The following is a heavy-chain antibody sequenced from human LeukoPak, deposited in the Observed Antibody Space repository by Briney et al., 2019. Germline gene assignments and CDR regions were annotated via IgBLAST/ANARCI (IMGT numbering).Heavy chain of an antibody. Sequence: PSETLSLTCTVSGYSISSGYYWGWIRQPPGKGLEWIGSIYHSGSTYYNPSLKSRVTISVDTSKNQFSLKLSSVTAADTAVYYCATIPLGGSGYYYYYMDVWGKGTTVTVSS. D-gene: IGHD3-16*01. CDR3: ATIPLGGSGYYYYYMDV. CDR2: IYHSGST. J-gene: IGHJ6*03. V-gene: IGHV4-38-2*02. CDR1: GYSISSGYY.